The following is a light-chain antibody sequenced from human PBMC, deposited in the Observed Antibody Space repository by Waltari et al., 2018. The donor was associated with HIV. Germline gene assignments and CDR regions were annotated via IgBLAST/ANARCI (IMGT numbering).Light chain of an antibody. J-gene: IGLJ3*02. CDR2: EVN. CDR3: NSYAGSNNWV. V-gene: IGLV2-8*01. CDR1: SSDVGGSKY. Sequence: QSALTQPPSASGSPGQSVTISCTGTSSDVGGSKYVSWYQQHPRKAPKLMIYEVNKRPSWVPDLFSGTKSANAASLTVSGLQADDEADYYCNSYAGSNNWVFGGGTKLTVL.